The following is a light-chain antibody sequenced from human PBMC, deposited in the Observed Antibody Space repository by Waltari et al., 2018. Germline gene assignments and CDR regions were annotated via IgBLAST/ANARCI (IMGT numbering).Light chain of an antibody. CDR2: NNN. CDR1: SSNIGGNY. J-gene: IGLJ2*01. CDR3: AAWDDSLGGLV. V-gene: IGLV1-47*01. Sequence: QSVLTQPPSASGTPGQRVSISCSGSSSNIGGNYVYWYLQVPGTAPKLLIYNNNERPSGVSDLFSGSKSGTSASLAISGLRSEDEADYYCAAWDDSLGGLVFGGGTKVTVL.